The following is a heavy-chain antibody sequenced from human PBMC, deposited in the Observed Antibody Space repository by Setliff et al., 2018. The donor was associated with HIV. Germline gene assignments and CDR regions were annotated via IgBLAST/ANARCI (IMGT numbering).Heavy chain of an antibody. D-gene: IGHD6-19*01. CDR1: GFTFSSYT. J-gene: IGHJ4*02. CDR3: ARDRDQGYSSGWPRD. V-gene: IGHV3-21*01. CDR2: ISSSGNYI. Sequence: PGESLKISCAASGFTFSSYTMNWVRQAPGKGLEWVSSISSSGNYIYYADSVKARFTISRDNAKKSLYLQMNSLRAEDTAVYCCARDRDQGYSSGWPRDWGQGTLVTAPQ.